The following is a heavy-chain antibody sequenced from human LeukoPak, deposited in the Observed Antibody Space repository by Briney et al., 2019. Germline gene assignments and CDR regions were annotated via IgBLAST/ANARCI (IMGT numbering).Heavy chain of an antibody. CDR1: GGSISSYY. CDR2: IYYSGST. D-gene: IGHD1-14*01. CDR3: ARFPINTQYFDY. V-gene: IGHV4-59*01. Sequence: SETLSLTCTVSGGSISSYYWSWIRQPPGKGLEWIGYIYYSGSTNYNPSLKSRVTISVDTSKNQFSLRLSSVTAADTAVYYCARFPINTQYFDYWGQGTLVTVSS. J-gene: IGHJ4*02.